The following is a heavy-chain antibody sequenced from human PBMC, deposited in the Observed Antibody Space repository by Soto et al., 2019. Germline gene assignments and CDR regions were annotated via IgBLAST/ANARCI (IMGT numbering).Heavy chain of an antibody. CDR2: INAGNGNT. CDR1: GYTFTSYA. J-gene: IGHJ5*02. V-gene: IGHV1-3*01. D-gene: IGHD4-4*01. CDR3: ARDPIPTSHSNYYGASADHWFDP. Sequence: GASVKVCCKASGYTFTSYAMHWVRQAPGQRLEWMGWINAGNGNTKYSQKFQGRVTITRDTSASTAYMELSSLRSEDTAVYYCARDPIPTSHSNYYGASADHWFDPWGQGTLVTVPS.